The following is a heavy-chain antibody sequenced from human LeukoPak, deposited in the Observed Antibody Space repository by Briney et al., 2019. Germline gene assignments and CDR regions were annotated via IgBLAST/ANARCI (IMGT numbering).Heavy chain of an antibody. CDR3: AANDYGGSHYYYYYYMDV. CDR2: IIPIFGTA. V-gene: IGHV1-69*13. J-gene: IGHJ6*03. Sequence: SVKVSCKASGGTFSSYAISWVRQAPGQGLEWMGGIIPIFGTANYAQKFQGRVTITADESTSTAYMELSSLRSGDTAVYYCAANDYGGSHYYYYYYMDVWGKGTTVTVSS. CDR1: GGTFSSYA. D-gene: IGHD4-23*01.